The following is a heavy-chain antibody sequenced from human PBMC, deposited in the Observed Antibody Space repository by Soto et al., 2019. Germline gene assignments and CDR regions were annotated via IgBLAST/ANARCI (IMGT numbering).Heavy chain of an antibody. J-gene: IGHJ4*02. D-gene: IGHD6-6*01. CDR1: GFTFSGSA. CDR3: TRRDSSSST. CDR2: IGSKANSYAT. V-gene: IGHV3-73*02. Sequence: EVQLVESGGGLVQPGGSLKLSCAASGFTFSGSAMHWVRQASGKGLEWVGRIGSKANSYATAYAASVKGRFTISRDDSKNTAYLQMNSLKTEDTAVYYCTRRDSSSSTWGQGTLVTVSS.